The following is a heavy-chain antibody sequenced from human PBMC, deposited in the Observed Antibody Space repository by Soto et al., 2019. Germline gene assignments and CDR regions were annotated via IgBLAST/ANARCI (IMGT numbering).Heavy chain of an antibody. CDR3: VKDGSSGWPYYYGLDV. V-gene: IGHV3-30*18. J-gene: IGHJ6*02. Sequence: GGSLRLSCVASGFTFNSYGMHWVRQAPGKGLEWVAVISYDGSNKYYADSVKGRFTIARDNSKNTLYLQMSSLRAEDTAVYYCVKDGSSGWPYYYGLDVWGQGTSVTVSS. CDR2: ISYDGSNK. D-gene: IGHD6-19*01. CDR1: GFTFNSYG.